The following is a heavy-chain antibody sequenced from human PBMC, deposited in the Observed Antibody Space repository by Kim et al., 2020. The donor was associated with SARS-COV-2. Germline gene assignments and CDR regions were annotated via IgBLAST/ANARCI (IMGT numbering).Heavy chain of an antibody. Sequence: ADSVKGRFTISRDNSKNTLYLQMNSLRAEDTAVYYCAKDLREYYYYGMDVWGQGTTVTVSS. V-gene: IGHV3-30*02. J-gene: IGHJ6*02. CDR3: AKDLREYYYYGMDV.